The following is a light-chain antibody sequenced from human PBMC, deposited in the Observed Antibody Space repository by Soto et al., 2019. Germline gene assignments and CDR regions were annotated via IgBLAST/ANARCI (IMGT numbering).Light chain of an antibody. Sequence: ELALTQSPGTLSLSPKERATLSCRASQSVSSSYLAWYQQKPGQAPRLLIYGASSRATGIPDRFSGSGSGTDFPLTISRLEPEDFAVYYCQQYGSSRWTFGQGTKVDIK. CDR2: GAS. J-gene: IGKJ1*01. CDR1: QSVSSSY. V-gene: IGKV3-20*01. CDR3: QQYGSSRWT.